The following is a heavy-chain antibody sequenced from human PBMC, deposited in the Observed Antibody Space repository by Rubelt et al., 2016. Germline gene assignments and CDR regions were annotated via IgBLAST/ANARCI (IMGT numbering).Heavy chain of an antibody. CDR1: GGSFSGYY. CDR3: ARGRRTDKVSYDAFDI. CDR2: INHSGST. Sequence: QVQLQQWGAGLLKPSETLSLTCAVYGGSFSGYYWSWIRQPPGKGLEWIGEINHSGSTNYNPSLKSRLTISKDTSKNQFSLKLTAVTAADTAIYYCARGRRTDKVSYDAFDIWGQGTMVTVSS. V-gene: IGHV4-34*01. J-gene: IGHJ3*02. D-gene: IGHD5-18*01.